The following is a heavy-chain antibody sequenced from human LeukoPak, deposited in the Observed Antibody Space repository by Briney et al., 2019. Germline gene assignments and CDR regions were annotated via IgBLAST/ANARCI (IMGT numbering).Heavy chain of an antibody. V-gene: IGHV3-74*01. CDR3: ARETLWFGELYDY. CDR2: INSDGSST. Sequence: GGSLRLSCAASGFTFSSYWMHWVRQAPGKGLVWVSRINSDGSSTSYADSVKGRFTISRDNAKNTLYLQMNSLRAEDRAVYYCARETLWFGELYDYWGQGTLVTVSS. CDR1: GFTFSSYW. J-gene: IGHJ4*02. D-gene: IGHD3-10*01.